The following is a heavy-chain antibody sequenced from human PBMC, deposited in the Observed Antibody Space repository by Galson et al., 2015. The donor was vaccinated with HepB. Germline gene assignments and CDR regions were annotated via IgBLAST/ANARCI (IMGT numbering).Heavy chain of an antibody. CDR1: FTFSNYG. J-gene: IGHJ4*02. CDR3: AKDPYLYSALAGTMAGFDY. D-gene: IGHD6-19*01. V-gene: IGHV3-30*18. CDR2: ISYDGSNK. Sequence: FTFSNYGMHWVRQAPGKGLEWVAVISYDGSNKYYADSVKGRFTISRDNSKNTLYLQMNSLRAEDTALYYCAKDPYLYSALAGTMAGFDYWGQGTLVTVSS.